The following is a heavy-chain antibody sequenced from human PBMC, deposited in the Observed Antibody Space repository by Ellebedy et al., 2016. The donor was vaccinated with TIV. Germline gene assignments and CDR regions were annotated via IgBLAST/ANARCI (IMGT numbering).Heavy chain of an antibody. V-gene: IGHV4-39*07. D-gene: IGHD5-18*01. CDR2: INHSGST. Sequence: GSLRLSXTVSGGSISSGGYYWSWIRQPPGKGLEWIGEINHSGSTNYNPSLKSRVTISVDTSKNQFSLKLSSVTAADTAVYYCARPRGYSYGYFDYWGQGTLVTVSS. CDR3: ARPRGYSYGYFDY. J-gene: IGHJ4*02. CDR1: GGSISSGGYY.